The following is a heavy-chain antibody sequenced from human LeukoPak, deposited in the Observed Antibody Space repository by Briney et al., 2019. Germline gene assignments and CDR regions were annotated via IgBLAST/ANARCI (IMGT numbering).Heavy chain of an antibody. CDR1: GLTFNDYG. J-gene: IGHJ4*02. Sequence: GGSLRLSCAASGLTFNDYGMSWVSQGPGKGLEWVSGINGNGCTTGYADSVRGPFTISRDNAKNSWYLQMNSLRAEDTALYYCARDKHYYDSSNYVWGQGTLVTVSS. D-gene: IGHD3-22*01. CDR3: ARDKHYYDSSNYV. V-gene: IGHV3-20*04. CDR2: INGNGCTT.